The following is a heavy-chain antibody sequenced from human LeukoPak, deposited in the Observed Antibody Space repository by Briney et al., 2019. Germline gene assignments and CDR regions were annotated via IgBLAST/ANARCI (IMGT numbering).Heavy chain of an antibody. CDR2: IYWNDDK. CDR3: AHILGTYWYFGP. D-gene: IGHD7-27*01. V-gene: IGHV2-5*01. Sequence: SGPTLVNPTQILTLTCTFSGFSVSTGGVGVGWIRQPPGKALEWLALIYWNDDKRYSPSLKSRLTITKDMSKNQVVLTMTNMDPVDTATYYCAHILGTYWYFGPWGRGTLVTVSS. J-gene: IGHJ2*01. CDR1: GFSVSTGGVG.